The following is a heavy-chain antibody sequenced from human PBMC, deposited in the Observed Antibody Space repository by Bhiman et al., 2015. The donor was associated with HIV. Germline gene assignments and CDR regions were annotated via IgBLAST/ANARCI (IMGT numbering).Heavy chain of an antibody. V-gene: IGHV3-7*01. CDR1: GFTFSSYW. Sequence: EVQLVVSGGGLVQPGGSLRLSCAASGFTFSSYWMSWVRQAPGKGLEWVANIKQDGSEKYYVDSVKGRFTISRDNAKNSLYLQMNSLRAEDTAVYYCASVLEWLFGYYFDYWGQGTLVTVSS. J-gene: IGHJ4*02. D-gene: IGHD3-3*01. CDR3: ASVLEWLFGYYFDY. CDR2: IKQDGSEK.